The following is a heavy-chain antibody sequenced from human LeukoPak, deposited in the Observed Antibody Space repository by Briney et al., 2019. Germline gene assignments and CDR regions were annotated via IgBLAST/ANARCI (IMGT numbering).Heavy chain of an antibody. Sequence: ASVKVSCKASGYTFTSFVISWVRQAPGQGLEWMGWISAYNGNTNCAQNLQDRVTMTTDTSTSTAYMEVRNLRSDDTAVYYCARRGSCSSSSCQPIDHWGQGTLVIVSS. CDR3: ARRGSCSSSSCQPIDH. J-gene: IGHJ4*02. D-gene: IGHD2-2*01. V-gene: IGHV1-18*01. CDR2: ISAYNGNT. CDR1: GYTFTSFV.